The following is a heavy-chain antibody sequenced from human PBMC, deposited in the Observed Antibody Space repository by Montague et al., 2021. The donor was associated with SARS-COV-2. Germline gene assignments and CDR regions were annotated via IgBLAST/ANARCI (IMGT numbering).Heavy chain of an antibody. D-gene: IGHD3-3*01. J-gene: IGHJ6*03. V-gene: IGHV4-59*01. CDR3: ARALVPEEWLFGGDYYYYMDA. CDR1: GGSISSYY. CDR2: IYYSGST. Sequence: SETLSLTCTASGGSISSYYWSWIRQPPGKGLEWIGYIYYSGSTNYNPSLKSRVTISVDTSKNQFSLKLSSVTAADTAVYYCARALVPEEWLFGGDYYYYMDAWGKGTTVTVSS.